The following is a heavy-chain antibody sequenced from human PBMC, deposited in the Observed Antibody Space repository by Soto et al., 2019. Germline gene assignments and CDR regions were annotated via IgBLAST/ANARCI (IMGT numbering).Heavy chain of an antibody. V-gene: IGHV4-30-4*01. D-gene: IGHD2-2*01. CDR3: ARGRYCISGACFPKWFDP. CDR1: GASVTSPEHY. J-gene: IGHJ5*02. CDR2: IYCGGST. Sequence: PSETLSLTCSVSGASVTSPEHYWTWIRQSPGKGLEWIGYIYCGGSTVYNPSLKGRSTVSLDTSKNQFSLNLTSVTAADTAVYFCARGRYCISGACFPKWFDPWGQGTLVTVSS.